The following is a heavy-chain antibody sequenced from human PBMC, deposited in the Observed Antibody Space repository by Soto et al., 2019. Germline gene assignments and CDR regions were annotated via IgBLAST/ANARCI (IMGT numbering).Heavy chain of an antibody. CDR3: ASHCSGGSCRYDY. J-gene: IGHJ4*02. CDR2: IYYSGST. V-gene: IGHV4-59*08. D-gene: IGHD2-15*01. CDR1: GGSISSYY. Sequence: SETLSLTCTVSGGSISSYYWSWIRQPPGKGLEWIGYIYYSGSTNYNPSLKSRVTISVDTSVNQFSLKLSSVTAADTAVYYCASHCSGGSCRYDYWGQGTLGTVSS.